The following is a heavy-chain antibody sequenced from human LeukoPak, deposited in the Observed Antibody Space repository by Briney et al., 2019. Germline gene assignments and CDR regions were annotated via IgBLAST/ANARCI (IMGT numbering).Heavy chain of an antibody. CDR2: MNWNGGST. CDR3: ARDGHIAAAGIYYYYYMDV. CDR1: GFTFDDYG. Sequence: GGSLRLSCAASGFTFDDYGMSWVRQPPGKGLEWDCGMNWNGGSTGYVDSVKGRFTISRDNAKNSLYLQMNSLRAEDTALYYCARDGHIAAAGIYYYYYMDVWGKGTTVTVSS. V-gene: IGHV3-20*04. J-gene: IGHJ6*03. D-gene: IGHD6-13*01.